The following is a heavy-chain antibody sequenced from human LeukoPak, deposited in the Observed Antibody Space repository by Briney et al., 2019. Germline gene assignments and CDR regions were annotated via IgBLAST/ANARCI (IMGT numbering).Heavy chain of an antibody. CDR2: IYYSGST. Sequence: PSETLSLTCTVSGSSISSSSYYWGWIRQPPGKGLEWIGSIYYSGSTYYNPSLKSRVTISVDTSKNQFSLKLSSVTAADTAVYYCARGIYYDTTNNWFDPWGQGTLVTVSS. V-gene: IGHV4-39*07. J-gene: IGHJ5*02. CDR3: ARGIYYDTTNNWFDP. D-gene: IGHD3-22*01. CDR1: GSSISSSSYY.